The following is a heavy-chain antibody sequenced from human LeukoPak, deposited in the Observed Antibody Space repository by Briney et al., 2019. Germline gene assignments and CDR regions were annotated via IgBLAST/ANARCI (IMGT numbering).Heavy chain of an antibody. CDR2: IYHSGST. J-gene: IGHJ4*02. D-gene: IGHD5-12*01. CDR1: GGSISSSNW. CDR3: ARDLSGYQLKNY. V-gene: IGHV4-4*02. Sequence: SETLSLTCAVSGGSISSSNWWSWIRQPPGKGLEWIGEIYHSGSTNYNPSLKSRVTISVDKSKNQFSLKLSSVTAADTAVYYCARDLSGYQLKNYWGQGTLVTVSS.